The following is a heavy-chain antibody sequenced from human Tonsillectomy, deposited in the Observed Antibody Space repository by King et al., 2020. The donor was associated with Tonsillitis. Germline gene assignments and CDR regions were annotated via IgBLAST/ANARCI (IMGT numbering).Heavy chain of an antibody. Sequence: VQLVESGGGVVQPGGSLRLSCAASGFTFSSYGMHWVRQAPGKGLEWVAFIRYDGSNKYYADSVKGRFTISRDNSKHTLYLQMNSLRAEDTAVYYCAKDWDYYFDYWGQGTLVTVSS. J-gene: IGHJ4*02. CDR2: IRYDGSNK. CDR3: AKDWDYYFDY. CDR1: GFTFSSYG. D-gene: IGHD1-26*01. V-gene: IGHV3-30*02.